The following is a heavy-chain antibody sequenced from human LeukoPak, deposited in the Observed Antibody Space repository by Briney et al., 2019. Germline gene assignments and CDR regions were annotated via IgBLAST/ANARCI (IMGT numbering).Heavy chain of an antibody. J-gene: IGHJ4*02. Sequence: GGSLRLSCAASGFTFSSYWMSWVRQAPGKGLEWVANIKQDGSEKYYVDSVKGRFTISRDNAKNSLYLQMYSLRAEDTAVYYCARVHYGDYESYFDYWGQGTLVTVSP. CDR1: GFTFSSYW. CDR2: IKQDGSEK. D-gene: IGHD4-17*01. CDR3: ARVHYGDYESYFDY. V-gene: IGHV3-7*04.